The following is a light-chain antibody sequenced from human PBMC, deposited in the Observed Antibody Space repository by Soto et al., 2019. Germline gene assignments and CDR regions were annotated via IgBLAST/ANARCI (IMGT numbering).Light chain of an antibody. Sequence: EIVLTQSPATLSLSPGERATLSCRSSQSVRSNLAWYQQKPGQAPRLLIYDASNRATGIPARFSGSVSGTDFTLAISSLEPEYFAVYYCQHRSNWPWTFVQGTKVEIK. CDR1: QSVRSN. V-gene: IGKV3-11*01. J-gene: IGKJ1*01. CDR2: DAS. CDR3: QHRSNWPWT.